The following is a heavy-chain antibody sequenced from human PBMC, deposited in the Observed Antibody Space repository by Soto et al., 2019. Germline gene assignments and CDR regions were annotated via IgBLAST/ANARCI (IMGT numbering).Heavy chain of an antibody. CDR1: GFTFSSHG. CDR2: ISNDGSNK. J-gene: IGHJ4*02. CDR3: AKEWVYDSSGWSFDY. V-gene: IGHV3-30*18. Sequence: GGSLRLSCASSGFTFSSHGMHWVRQAPGKGLEWVAVISNDGSNKYYADSVKGRFTISRDNSKNTLYLQMNSLRAEDTAVYYCAKEWVYDSSGWSFDYWGQGTLVTVSS. D-gene: IGHD3-22*01.